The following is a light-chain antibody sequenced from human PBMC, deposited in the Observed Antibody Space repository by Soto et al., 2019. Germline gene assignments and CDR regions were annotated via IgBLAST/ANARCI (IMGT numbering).Light chain of an antibody. CDR3: CSYVGSSILM. Sequence: QSALTQPASVSGSPGQSITISCTGTSRDVGRYNLVSWYQQLPGKATKLIIYEVSERPSGISDRFSGSKSGNTASLTISGLQDGDEADYYCCSYVGSSILMFGGGTNLTVL. CDR2: EVS. V-gene: IGLV2-23*02. CDR1: SRDVGRYNL. J-gene: IGLJ3*02.